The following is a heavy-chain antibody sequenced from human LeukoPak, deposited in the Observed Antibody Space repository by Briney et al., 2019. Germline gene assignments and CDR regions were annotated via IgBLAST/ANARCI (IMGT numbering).Heavy chain of an antibody. CDR2: INPNSGGT. V-gene: IGHV1-2*02. J-gene: IGHJ4*02. CDR3: ARAAVVVPATQFHY. CDR1: GYTFTGYY. Sequence: ASVKVSCKASGYTFTGYYMHWVRQAPGQGLEWMGWINPNSGGTNYAQKFQGRVTMTRDTSISTAYMELSRLRSDDTAVYYSARAAVVVPATQFHYGGQGTLAPVYS. D-gene: IGHD2-15*01.